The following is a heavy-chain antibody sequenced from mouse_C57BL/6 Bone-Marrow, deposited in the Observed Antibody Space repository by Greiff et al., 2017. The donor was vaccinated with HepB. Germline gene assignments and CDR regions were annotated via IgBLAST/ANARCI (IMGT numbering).Heavy chain of an antibody. Sequence: QVQLQQPGVELVMPGASVKLSCKASGYTFTSYWMHWVKQRPGQGLEWVGEIDPSDSYTNYNQKFKGKSTLTVDKSSSTAYMQLSSLTSEDSAVYYCARDSFAYWGQGTLVTVSA. CDR2: IDPSDSYT. J-gene: IGHJ3*01. V-gene: IGHV1-69*01. CDR3: ARDSFAY. CDR1: GYTFTSYW.